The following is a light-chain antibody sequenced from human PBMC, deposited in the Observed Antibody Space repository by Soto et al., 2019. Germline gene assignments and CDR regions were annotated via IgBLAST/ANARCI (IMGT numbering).Light chain of an antibody. V-gene: IGKV1-5*03. CDR3: QQYSSYPRT. J-gene: IGKJ1*01. CDR2: KAS. Sequence: DIQMTQSPFTLSAFLGDRVTVTCRASQTISNWLAWYQQKPGKAPKLLIYKASGLEGGVPSRFSGSGSGTEFTLTIKNLQPDDFATYFCQQYSSYPRTFGQGTKVES. CDR1: QTISNW.